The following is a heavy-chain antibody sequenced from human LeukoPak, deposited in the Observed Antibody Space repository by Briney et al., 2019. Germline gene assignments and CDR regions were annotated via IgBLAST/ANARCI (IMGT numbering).Heavy chain of an antibody. CDR1: GFIFTDHW. J-gene: IGHJ4*02. V-gene: IGHV3-7*01. CDR2: IKEDESAK. Sequence: GGFLRLSCAASGFIFTDHWMSWVRQAPGKRLEWVANIKEDESAKFYADSVRGRFTISRDNAKNSLYLQMNNLRVEDTAVYYCARAVDVADYWGRGTLVTVSS. D-gene: IGHD3-16*01. CDR3: ARAVDVADY.